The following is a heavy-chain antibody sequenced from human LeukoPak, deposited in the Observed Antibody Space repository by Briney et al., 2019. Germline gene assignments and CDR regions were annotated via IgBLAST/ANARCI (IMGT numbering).Heavy chain of an antibody. Sequence: PGGSLRLSCAASGFTFSIYAMSWVRQAPGKGLEWVSSITSSGAGTYYPDSVKGRFTISRDNSENTLYLQTNSLRAEDTAVYYCAKDRPNYYDTSGHYYRRNGDCWGQGTLVTVS. V-gene: IGHV3-23*01. CDR1: GFTFSIYA. D-gene: IGHD3-22*01. J-gene: IGHJ4*02. CDR3: AKDRPNYYDTSGHYYRRNGDC. CDR2: ITSSGAGT.